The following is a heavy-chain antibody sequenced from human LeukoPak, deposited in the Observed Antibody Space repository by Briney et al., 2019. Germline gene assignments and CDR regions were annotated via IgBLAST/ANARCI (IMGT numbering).Heavy chain of an antibody. CDR3: ARNRPGNYYDSSGYKPWFDP. CDR2: IYYSGST. D-gene: IGHD3-22*01. CDR1: DGSMGTYY. Sequence: SETLSLTCSVSDGSMGTYYWGWIRQPPGKRLEWIGYIYYSGSTYYNPSLKSRVTISVDTSKNQFSLKLSSVTAADTAVYYCARNRPGNYYDSSGYKPWFDPWGQGTLVTVSS. J-gene: IGHJ5*02. V-gene: IGHV4-59*06.